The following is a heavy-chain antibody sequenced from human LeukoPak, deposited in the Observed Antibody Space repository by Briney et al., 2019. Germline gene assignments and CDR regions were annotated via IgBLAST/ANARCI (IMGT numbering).Heavy chain of an antibody. CDR1: GGSISSYY. CDR3: ARSGSGRGWFDP. V-gene: IGHV4-4*07. CDR2: IYTSGST. J-gene: IGHJ5*02. Sequence: RASETLSLTCTVSGGSISSYYWSWIRQPAGKGLEWIGRIYTSGSTNYNPSLKSRVTMSVDTSKNQFSLKLSSVTAADTAVYYRARSGSGRGWFDPWGQGTLVTVSS. D-gene: IGHD3-10*01.